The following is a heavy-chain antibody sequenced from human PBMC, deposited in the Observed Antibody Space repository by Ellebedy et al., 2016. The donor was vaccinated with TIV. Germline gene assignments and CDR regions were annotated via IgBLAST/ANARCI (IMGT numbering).Heavy chain of an antibody. Sequence: PGGSLRLSCAASGFTFSNYWIHWVRQAPGKGLVWLSRINRDGSSANYADSVKGRFSISRDNSKNTLYLQMSSLRADDTAIYYCAKDRSPTMIALDFWGQGTLVTVSS. V-gene: IGHV3-74*01. D-gene: IGHD3-22*01. CDR3: AKDRSPTMIALDF. CDR1: GFTFSNYW. CDR2: INRDGSSA. J-gene: IGHJ4*02.